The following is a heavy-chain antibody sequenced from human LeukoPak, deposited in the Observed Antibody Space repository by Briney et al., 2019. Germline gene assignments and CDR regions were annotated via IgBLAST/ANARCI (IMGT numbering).Heavy chain of an antibody. CDR3: ARGRGGLTTVTTFDY. CDR2: IIPIFGTA. J-gene: IGHJ4*02. V-gene: IGHV1-69*13. D-gene: IGHD4-17*01. Sequence: SVKVSCKASGGTFSSYAISWVRQAPGQGLEWMGGIIPIFGTANYAQKFQGRVTITADGSTSTAYMELSSLRSEDTAVYYCARGRGGLTTVTTFDYWGQGTLVTVSS. CDR1: GGTFSSYA.